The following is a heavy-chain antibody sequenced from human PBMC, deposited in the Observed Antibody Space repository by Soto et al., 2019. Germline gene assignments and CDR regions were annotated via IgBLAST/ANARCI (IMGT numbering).Heavy chain of an antibody. V-gene: IGHV1-18*04. CDR3: ARGYYYDSSGYSQTDY. CDR1: GYTFTSYG. J-gene: IGHJ4*02. CDR2: ISAYNGNT. Sequence: QVQLVQSGAEVKKPGASVKVSCKASGYTFTSYGISWVRQAPGQGREWMGWISAYNGNTNYAQKLQGRVTMTTDTPTSTAYMELRSLRSDDTAVYYCARGYYYDSSGYSQTDYWGQGTLVTVSS. D-gene: IGHD3-22*01.